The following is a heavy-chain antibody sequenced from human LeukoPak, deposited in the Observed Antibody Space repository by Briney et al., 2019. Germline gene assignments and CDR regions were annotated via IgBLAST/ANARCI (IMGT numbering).Heavy chain of an antibody. J-gene: IGHJ2*01. D-gene: IGHD6-19*01. CDR1: GFTFSSYA. Sequence: GGSLRLSCAASGFTFSSYAMSWVRQAPGKGLEWVSAISGSGGSTYYADSVKGRFTISRDNSKNTLYLQMNSLRAEGTAVYYCAKGGYSSGWGYWYFDLWGRGTLVTVSS. V-gene: IGHV3-23*01. CDR3: AKGGYSSGWGYWYFDL. CDR2: ISGSGGST.